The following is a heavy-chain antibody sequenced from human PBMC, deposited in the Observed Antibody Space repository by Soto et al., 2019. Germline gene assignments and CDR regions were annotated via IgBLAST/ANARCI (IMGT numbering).Heavy chain of an antibody. J-gene: IGHJ4*02. V-gene: IGHV1-69*12. Sequence: QVQLVQSGAEVKKPGSSVKVSCKASGGTFSSYAISWVRQAPGQGLEWMGGIIPIFGTANYAQKFQGRVTITADEXTXTXXMELSSLRSEDTAVYYCAREGNYYDSSGYYYPFDYWGQGTLVTVSS. CDR2: IIPIFGTA. CDR1: GGTFSSYA. CDR3: AREGNYYDSSGYYYPFDY. D-gene: IGHD3-22*01.